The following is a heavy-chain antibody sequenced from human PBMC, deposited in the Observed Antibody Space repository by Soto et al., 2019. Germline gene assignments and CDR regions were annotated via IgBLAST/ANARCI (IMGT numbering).Heavy chain of an antibody. J-gene: IGHJ4*02. D-gene: IGHD6-6*01. CDR1: GFTFSTYG. Sequence: PGGSLRLSCAASGFTFSTYGMHWVRQAPGKGLEWVAAMSYDGTKQYYADSVKGRFTISRDDSKNTLYLQMNSLRAEDSAVYYCAKDRTVAARNFDYWGQGTQVTVSS. V-gene: IGHV3-30*18. CDR2: MSYDGTKQ. CDR3: AKDRTVAARNFDY.